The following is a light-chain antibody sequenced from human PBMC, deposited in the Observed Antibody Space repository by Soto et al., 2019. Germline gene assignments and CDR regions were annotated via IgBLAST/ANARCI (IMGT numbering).Light chain of an antibody. V-gene: IGKV1-5*01. CDR2: DAS. CDR1: QSIGRW. J-gene: IGKJ1*01. CDR3: QQYNSYWT. Sequence: DIQMTQSPSTLSASVGDRVTITCRASQSIGRWLAWYQQKPGKAPKVLIYDASTLKSGVPSSFSGSGSGTDFTLTISSLQPDDFAIYYCQQYNSYWTFGQGTKVDIK.